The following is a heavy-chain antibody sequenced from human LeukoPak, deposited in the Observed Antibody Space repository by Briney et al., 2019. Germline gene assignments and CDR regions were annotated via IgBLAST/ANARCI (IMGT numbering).Heavy chain of an antibody. CDR3: ARGVGDYYDGSGYWALAS. D-gene: IGHD3-22*01. CDR2: IVPTLRAP. CDR1: GGSLINFA. J-gene: IGHJ4*02. Sequence: ASVTVSFKSSGGSLINFAINWVRQAPGQGLEGLGAIVPTLRAPHPAQKFEGRVAISTDESTNTVYMELSGLRSEDTAVYYCARGVGDYYDGSGYWALASWGQGTLVIVSS. V-gene: IGHV1-69*05.